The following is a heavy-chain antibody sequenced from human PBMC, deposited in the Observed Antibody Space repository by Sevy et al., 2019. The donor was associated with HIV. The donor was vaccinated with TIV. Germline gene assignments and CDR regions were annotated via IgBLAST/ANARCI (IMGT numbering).Heavy chain of an antibody. D-gene: IGHD1-1*01. CDR2: ISTSCSNR. V-gene: IGHV3-48*03. Sequence: GSLRLSCAASGFIFSSFEMNWVRQAPGKGLEWVSSISTSCSNRYYADSVKGRVTISRDNAKKSLYLQMNSLRAEDTAIYFCAKRGGQYDLGMDVWGQGTTVTVSS. J-gene: IGHJ6*02. CDR3: AKRGGQYDLGMDV. CDR1: GFIFSSFE.